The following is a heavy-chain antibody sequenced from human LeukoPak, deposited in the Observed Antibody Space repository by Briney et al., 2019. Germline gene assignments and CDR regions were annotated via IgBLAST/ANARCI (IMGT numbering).Heavy chain of an antibody. CDR2: IYYSGST. J-gene: IGHJ4*02. CDR1: GGSISSSTYY. CDR3: ASSHVSRYFDWYLDY. V-gene: IGHV4-39*01. Sequence: KPSETLSLTCTVSGGSISSSTYYWGWIRQPPGKGPEWIGSIYYSGSTYYNPSLKSRVTISVDTSKNQFSLKLSSVTAADTAVYYCASSHVSRYFDWYLDYWGQGTLVTVSS. D-gene: IGHD3-9*01.